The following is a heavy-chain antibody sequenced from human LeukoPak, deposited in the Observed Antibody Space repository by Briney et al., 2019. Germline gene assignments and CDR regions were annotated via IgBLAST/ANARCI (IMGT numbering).Heavy chain of an antibody. CDR2: INPNSGGT. Sequence: ASVKVSCKASGYTFTGYYMHWVRQAPGQGLEWMGWINPNSGGTNYAQKFQGRVTMTRDTSISTAYMELSRLTSDDTAVYNCARDPSSASYYYYYMDVWGKGTTVTVSS. D-gene: IGHD3-22*01. CDR1: GYTFTGYY. V-gene: IGHV1-2*02. CDR3: ARDPSSASYYYYYMDV. J-gene: IGHJ6*03.